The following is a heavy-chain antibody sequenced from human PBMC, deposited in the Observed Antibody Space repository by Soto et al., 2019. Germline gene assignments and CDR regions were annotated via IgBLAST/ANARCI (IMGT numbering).Heavy chain of an antibody. CDR3: ARGIPIGDGNGVDY. D-gene: IGHD3-3*01. J-gene: IGHJ4*02. Sequence: GGSLRLSCAASGFTFSSYAMHWVRQAPGKGLEWVAVISYDGSNKYYADSVKGRFTISRDNSKNTLYLQMNSLRAEDTAVYYCARGIPIGDGNGVDYWGQGTLVTVSS. V-gene: IGHV3-30-3*01. CDR2: ISYDGSNK. CDR1: GFTFSSYA.